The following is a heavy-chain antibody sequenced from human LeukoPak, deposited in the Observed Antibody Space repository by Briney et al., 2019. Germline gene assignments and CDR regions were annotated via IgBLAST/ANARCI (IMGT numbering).Heavy chain of an antibody. V-gene: IGHV3-23*01. CDR3: AKVSTGYSSSWFPYYFDY. J-gene: IGHJ4*02. CDR1: GFTFSSYA. D-gene: IGHD6-13*01. Sequence: GGSLRLSCAASGFTFSSYAMSWVRQVPGKGLEWVSAISGSGGSTYYADSVKGRFTISRDNSKNTLYLQMNSLRAEDTAVYYCAKVSTGYSSSWFPYYFDYWGQGTLVTVSS. CDR2: ISGSGGST.